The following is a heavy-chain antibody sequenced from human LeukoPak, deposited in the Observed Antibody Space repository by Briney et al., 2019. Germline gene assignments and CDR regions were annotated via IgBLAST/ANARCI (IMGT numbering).Heavy chain of an antibody. CDR1: GFTFDDYG. D-gene: IGHD3-10*01. CDR2: INWNGGST. Sequence: GGSLRLSCAASGFTFDDYGMSWVRQAPGKGLEWVSGINWNGGSTGYADSVKGRFTISRDNSKNTLYLQMNSLRAEDTAVYYCANTPVTMVRGVHYYFDYWGQGTLVTVSS. V-gene: IGHV3-20*04. CDR3: ANTPVTMVRGVHYYFDY. J-gene: IGHJ4*02.